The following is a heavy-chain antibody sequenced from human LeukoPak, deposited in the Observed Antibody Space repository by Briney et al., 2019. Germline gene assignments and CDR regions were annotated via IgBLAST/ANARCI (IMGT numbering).Heavy chain of an antibody. D-gene: IGHD3-22*01. J-gene: IGHJ4*02. Sequence: PGGSLRLSCAASGFTVSSNYMSWVRQAPGKGLEWVSVIYSGGSTYYADSVKGRFTISRDNSKNTLYLQMNSLRAEDTAVYYCARDFPRWVIGENAVGLIGNWGQGTLVTVSS. CDR3: ARDFPRWVIGENAVGLIGN. CDR1: GFTVSSNY. CDR2: IYSGGST. V-gene: IGHV3-53*01.